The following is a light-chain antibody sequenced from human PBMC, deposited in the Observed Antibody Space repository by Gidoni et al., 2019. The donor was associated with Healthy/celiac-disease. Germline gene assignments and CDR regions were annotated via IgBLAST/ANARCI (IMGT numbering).Light chain of an antibody. Sequence: EIVLTQSPATLSLSPGERATLSCRASQGVSSYSAWYQQKPGQAPRLLIYDASYSATVSPARCSGSGSGTEFTLTISSREAEDFVVEYCQQRSSWPPHTFXXXTKLEIK. J-gene: IGKJ2*01. V-gene: IGKV3-11*01. CDR1: QGVSSY. CDR3: QQRSSWPPHT. CDR2: DAS.